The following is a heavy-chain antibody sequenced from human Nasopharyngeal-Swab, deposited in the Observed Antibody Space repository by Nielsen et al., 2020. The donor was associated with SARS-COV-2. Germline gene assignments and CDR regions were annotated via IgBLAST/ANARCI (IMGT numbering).Heavy chain of an antibody. Sequence: GQAPGKGLEWIGEINHSGSTNYNPSLKSRVTISVDTSKNQFSLKLSSVTAADTAVYYCARVTGYYYYYMDVWGKGTTVTVSS. CDR2: INHSGST. J-gene: IGHJ6*03. D-gene: IGHD3-9*01. CDR3: ARVTGYYYYYMDV. V-gene: IGHV4-34*01.